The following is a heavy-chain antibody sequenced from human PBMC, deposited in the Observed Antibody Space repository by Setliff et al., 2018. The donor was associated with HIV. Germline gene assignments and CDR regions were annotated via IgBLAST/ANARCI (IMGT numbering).Heavy chain of an antibody. J-gene: IGHJ6*02. V-gene: IGHV1-2*02. CDR1: GYTFTGYY. CDR3: ARAPTLFGVEYYYYFGMDV. D-gene: IGHD3-3*01. Sequence: ASVKVSCKASGYTFTGYYMHWVRQAPGQGLEWMGWINTHSGDTNYAQKFQDRVTMTRDTAVNIAYMKLSRLTSDDTAGYYCARAPTLFGVEYYYYFGMDVWGQGTTVTVSS. CDR2: INTHSGDT.